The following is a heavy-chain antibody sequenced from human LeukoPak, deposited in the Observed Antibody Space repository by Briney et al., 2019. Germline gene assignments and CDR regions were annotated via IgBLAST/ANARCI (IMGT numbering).Heavy chain of an antibody. D-gene: IGHD3-9*01. CDR1: GFTFSSYW. J-gene: IGHJ4*02. V-gene: IGHV3-74*01. Sequence: GGSLRLSCAASGFTFSSYWIHWVRQAPGKGLVWVSLINSDGSSTTYADSVKGRFTFSRDNSKNTLYLQMNSLRAEDTAVYYCARDFGWLSGFDNWGQGTLVTVSS. CDR3: ARDFGWLSGFDN. CDR2: INSDGSST.